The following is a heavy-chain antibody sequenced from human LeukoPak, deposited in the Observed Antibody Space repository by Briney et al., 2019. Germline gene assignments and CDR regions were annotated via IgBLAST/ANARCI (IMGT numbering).Heavy chain of an antibody. V-gene: IGHV3-74*01. J-gene: IGHJ4*02. D-gene: IGHD1-26*01. CDR2: INSDGSST. CDR1: GFTFSSYW. Sequence: GGSLRLSCAASGFTFSSYWMHWVRQAPGKGLVWVSRINSDGSSTSYADSVKGRFTISRDNAKNTLYLQMNSLRAEDTAVYYCASIVRATNLPYWGQGPLVTVSS. CDR3: ASIVRATNLPY.